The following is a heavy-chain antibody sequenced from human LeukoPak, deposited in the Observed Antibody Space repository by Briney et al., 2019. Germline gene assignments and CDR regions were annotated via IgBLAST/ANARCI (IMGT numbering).Heavy chain of an antibody. D-gene: IGHD4-17*01. J-gene: IGHJ4*02. CDR2: TSDDGSAK. V-gene: IGHV3-30-3*01. CDR3: ARAPGGFHGDYSPIAY. CDR1: GFTFSSYA. Sequence: GRSLRLSCAASGFTFSSYAMHWVRQAPGKGLQWLALTSDDGSAKYYADSVKGRFTISRDNSQNTLYLQMNSLRADETAIYYCARAPGGFHGDYSPIAYWGRGTLVTVSS.